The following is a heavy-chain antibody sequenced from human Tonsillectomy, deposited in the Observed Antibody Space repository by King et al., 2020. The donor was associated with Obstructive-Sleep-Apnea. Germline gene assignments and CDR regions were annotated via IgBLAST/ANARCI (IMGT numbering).Heavy chain of an antibody. CDR1: GGSFSGYY. CDR2: INHSGST. CDR3: ARGEVGATEYFDY. V-gene: IGHV4-34*01. Sequence: QVQLQQWGAGLLNPSETLSLTCAVYGGSFSGYYWSWIRQPPGKGLEWIGEINHSGSTNYNPSLKSRVTISVDTSKNQFSLKLSSVTAADTAVYYCARGEVGATEYFDYWGQGTLVTVSS. D-gene: IGHD1-26*01. J-gene: IGHJ4*02.